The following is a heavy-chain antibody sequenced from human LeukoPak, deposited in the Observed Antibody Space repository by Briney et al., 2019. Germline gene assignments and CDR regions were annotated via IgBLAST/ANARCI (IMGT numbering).Heavy chain of an antibody. D-gene: IGHD4-23*01. V-gene: IGHV3-33*01. CDR1: GFTFRSYG. J-gene: IGHJ4*02. CDR2: IWYDGSNK. Sequence: GGSLRLSCAASGFTFRSYGMNWVRQAPGKGLEWVAVIWYDGSNKYYADSVKGRFTVSRDKSKNTLHLQMNSLRAEDTAVYYCARARIRWAYDSTPLDYWGQGTLVTVSS. CDR3: ARARIRWAYDSTPLDY.